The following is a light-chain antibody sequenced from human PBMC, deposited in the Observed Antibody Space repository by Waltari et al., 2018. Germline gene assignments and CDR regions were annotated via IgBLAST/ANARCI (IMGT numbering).Light chain of an antibody. Sequence: EIVMTQSPATLSVSPGERATLPCRASQSISRQLASYQQKPGQAPRLLIYGASTRATGIPARFSGSGSGTEFTLTISSLQSEDFAVYFCQQYHESPPITFGPGTKVDIK. CDR1: QSISRQ. CDR3: QQYHESPPIT. CDR2: GAS. V-gene: IGKV3-15*01. J-gene: IGKJ3*01.